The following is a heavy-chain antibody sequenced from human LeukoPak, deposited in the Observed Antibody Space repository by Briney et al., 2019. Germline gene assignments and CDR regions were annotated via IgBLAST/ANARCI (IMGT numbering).Heavy chain of an antibody. V-gene: IGHV3-30*01. CDR3: ARGGAAAWEPNFDC. CDR2: ISYDERNK. J-gene: IGHJ4*02. Sequence: GGSLRLSCAASGFSFSTYAMHWVRQTPGKGLEWVAVISYDERNKYYADSVKGRFTISRDKSKNTVFLQMNSLRAEDTAVYRCARGGAAAWEPNFDCWGQGTLVTVSS. CDR1: GFSFSTYA. D-gene: IGHD2-2*01.